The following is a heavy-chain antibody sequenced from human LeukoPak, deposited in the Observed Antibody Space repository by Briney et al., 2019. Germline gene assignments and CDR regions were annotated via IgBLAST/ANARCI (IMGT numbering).Heavy chain of an antibody. Sequence: SETLSLTCTVSGGSINSYYWSWIRQPPGKGLEWIGYISYSGSTNYNPSLKSRVSISVDRSKNQFFLKQNSVTAADTALYYCARGNANWGQGTLVTVSS. CDR2: ISYSGST. V-gene: IGHV4-59*01. J-gene: IGHJ4*02. CDR1: GGSINSYY. CDR3: ARGNAN.